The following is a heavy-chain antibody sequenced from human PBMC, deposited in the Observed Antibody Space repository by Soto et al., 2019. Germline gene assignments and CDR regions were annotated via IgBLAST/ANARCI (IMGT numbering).Heavy chain of an antibody. CDR2: IYHSGST. V-gene: IGHV4-30-2*01. J-gene: IGHJ5*02. CDR3: AKGGAGCTSTSCYTSGWLDP. Sequence: SETLSLTCAVSGGSISSGGYSWSWIRQPPGKGLEWIGYIYHSGSTYYNPSLKSRVTISVDRSKNQFSLKLSSVTAADTAVYYCAKGGAGCTSTSCYTSGWLDPWGQGTLVTVSS. CDR1: GGSISSGGYS. D-gene: IGHD2-2*02.